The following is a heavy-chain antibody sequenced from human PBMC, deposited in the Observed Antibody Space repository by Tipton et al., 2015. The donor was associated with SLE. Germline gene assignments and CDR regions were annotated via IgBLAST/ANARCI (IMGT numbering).Heavy chain of an antibody. D-gene: IGHD1-1*01. CDR2: INHSDNS. CDR1: GGSFSGYY. J-gene: IGHJ3*02. Sequence: TLSLTCAVYGGSFSGYYWNWIRQSPGKGLEWIGEINHSDNSNYNPSLESRVTISLDTSKNQFSLKVTSVTAADTAMYDCARENGVFDIWGKRTMVTVSS. CDR3: ARENGVFDI. V-gene: IGHV4-34*01.